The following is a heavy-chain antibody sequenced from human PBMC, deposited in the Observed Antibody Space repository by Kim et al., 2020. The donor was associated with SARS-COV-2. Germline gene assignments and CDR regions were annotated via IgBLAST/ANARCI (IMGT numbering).Heavy chain of an antibody. D-gene: IGHD3-22*01. Sequence: HADSGRGRFTISGDSSENTLYLQMNTLRAEDTAVYYCARAVNGYYFDYWGQGTLVTVSS. V-gene: IGHV3-53*01. J-gene: IGHJ4*02. CDR3: ARAVNGYYFDY.